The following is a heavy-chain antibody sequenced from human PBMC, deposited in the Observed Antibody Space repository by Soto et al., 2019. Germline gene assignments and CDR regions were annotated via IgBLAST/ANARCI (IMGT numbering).Heavy chain of an antibody. Sequence: QVQLEQSGAEVKKPGSSVKVSCKASGGTFSTSAISWVRQAPGQGLEWMGGIMPVFPRPDYAQKFQGGVTITADESTNTAYMELSGLRSDDTAVYYCARDNDRLQLGGNYYYILDVWGQGTTVTVSS. CDR1: GGTFSTSA. CDR3: ARDNDRLQLGGNYYYILDV. J-gene: IGHJ6*02. D-gene: IGHD5-12*01. V-gene: IGHV1-69*12. CDR2: IMPVFPRP.